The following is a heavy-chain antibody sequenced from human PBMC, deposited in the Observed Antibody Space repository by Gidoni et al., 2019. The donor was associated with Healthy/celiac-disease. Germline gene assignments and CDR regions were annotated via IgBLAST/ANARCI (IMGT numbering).Heavy chain of an antibody. CDR2: ISVSGGST. Sequence: EVQLLESGGGWVQRGGALRRSWAAAGFTVRSYAMSWVRQAPGKGLEWVSAISVSGGSTYYAASVKGRFPLSSDNSKHTLYLQMNSLRAEDTAVYYCAKDQGDGYENWVGYFAYWGQGTLVTVSS. V-gene: IGHV3-23*01. D-gene: IGHD5-12*01. J-gene: IGHJ4*02. CDR3: AKDQGDGYENWVGYFAY. CDR1: GFTVRSYA.